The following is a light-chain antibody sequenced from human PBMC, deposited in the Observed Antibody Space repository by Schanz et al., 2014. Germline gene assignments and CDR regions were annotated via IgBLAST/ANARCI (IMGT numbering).Light chain of an antibody. CDR2: GNI. CDR3: CSYAGSTNLR. Sequence: QSVLTQPPSVSGAPGQRVTISCTGSSSNIGAGYDVHWYQQLPGTAPKLLIYGNIIRPSGVPDRFSGSKSGTSASLAITGLQAEDEADYYCCSYAGSTNLRFGGGTKLTVL. CDR1: SSNIGAGYD. V-gene: IGLV1-40*01. J-gene: IGLJ3*02.